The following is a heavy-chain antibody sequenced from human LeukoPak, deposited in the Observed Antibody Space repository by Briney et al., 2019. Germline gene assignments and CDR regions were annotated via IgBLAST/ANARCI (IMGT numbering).Heavy chain of an antibody. CDR2: ISGSGGST. CDR1: GFTFSSYA. Sequence: GGSLRLSCAASGFTFSSYAMSWVRQAPGEGLEWVSAISGSGGSTYYADSVEGRFTISRDNSKNTLYLQMNSLRAEDTAVYYCAKSDGSGYPEYWGQGTLVTVSS. D-gene: IGHD3-22*01. J-gene: IGHJ4*02. CDR3: AKSDGSGYPEY. V-gene: IGHV3-23*01.